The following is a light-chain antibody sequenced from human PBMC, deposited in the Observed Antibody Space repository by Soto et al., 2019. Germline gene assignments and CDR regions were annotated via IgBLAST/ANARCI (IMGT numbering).Light chain of an antibody. V-gene: IGKV4-1*01. CDR2: WAS. J-gene: IGKJ2*01. Sequence: DIVMTQSPGSLAVALGERATISCKSSQSVLYRSDNKHYLAWYQHKPGQPPKLLIYWASPRDSGVPDRFSGIGAGTAFTRSSSSLQPEDVAVYDGQQYYSSPPDQSTFGRGTKLEI. CDR1: QSVLYRSDNKHY. CDR3: QQYYSSPPDQST.